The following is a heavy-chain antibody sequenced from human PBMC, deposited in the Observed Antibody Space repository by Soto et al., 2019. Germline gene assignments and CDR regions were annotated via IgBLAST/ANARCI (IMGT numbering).Heavy chain of an antibody. J-gene: IGHJ4*02. CDR2: ISYDGGNK. CDR3: AKDPGYCSGGSCTGYFDY. CDR1: GFTFSSYG. Sequence: QVQLVESGGGVVQPGRSLRLSCAASGFTFSSYGMHWVRQAPGKGLEWMAVISYDGGNKNYADSVKGRFTISRDNSKNTLYRQMDSLRGEDTAVYYCAKDPGYCSGGSCTGYFDYWGQGTLVTVSS. V-gene: IGHV3-30*18. D-gene: IGHD2-15*01.